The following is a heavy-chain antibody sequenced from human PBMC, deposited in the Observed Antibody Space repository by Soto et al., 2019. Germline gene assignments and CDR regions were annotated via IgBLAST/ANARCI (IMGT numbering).Heavy chain of an antibody. D-gene: IGHD4-17*01. J-gene: IGHJ4*02. V-gene: IGHV3-7*03. CDR2: IKHDGSEK. CDR1: GFTFSSYW. CDR3: ARGATVVTH. Sequence: ESGGGLVQPGGSLRLSCAASGFTFSSYWMSWVRQAPGKGLEWVANIKHDGSEKYYVDYVKGRFTISRDNAKNSLYLQMDSLRAEDTAFYYCARGATVVTHWGQGTLVTVSS.